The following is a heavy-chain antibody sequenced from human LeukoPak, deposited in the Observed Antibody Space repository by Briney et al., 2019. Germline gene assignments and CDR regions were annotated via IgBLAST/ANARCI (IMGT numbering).Heavy chain of an antibody. CDR3: ARDGRMVRGDIYLDWFDP. Sequence: SVKVSCKASGGTFSSYTISWVRQAPGQGLEWMGRIIPILGIANYAQKFQGRVTITPDKTTSTAYMELSSLRSEDTAVYYCARDGRMVRGDIYLDWFDPWGQGTLVTVSS. J-gene: IGHJ5*02. CDR1: GGTFSSYT. D-gene: IGHD3-10*01. CDR2: IIPILGIA. V-gene: IGHV1-69*04.